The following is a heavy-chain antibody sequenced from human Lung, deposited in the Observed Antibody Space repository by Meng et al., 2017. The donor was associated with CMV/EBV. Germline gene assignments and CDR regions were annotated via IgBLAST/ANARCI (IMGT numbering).Heavy chain of an antibody. CDR3: ARQYSSSYYSAY. CDR2: IRHSGDIT. V-gene: IGHV4-34*01. D-gene: IGHD6-6*01. CDR1: GGSLSGYY. J-gene: IGHJ4*02. Sequence: SXTLSLXCGIYGGSLSGYYWSWIRQTPGKGLEWIGEIRHSGDITNYNPSLKSRVTISIDTSKKQFSLKLSAVTAADTAVYYCARQYSSSYYSAYWCQGTLVTVSS.